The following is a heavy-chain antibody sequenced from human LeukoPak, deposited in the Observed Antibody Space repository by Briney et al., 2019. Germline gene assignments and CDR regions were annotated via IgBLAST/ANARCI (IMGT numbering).Heavy chain of an antibody. D-gene: IGHD4-23*01. CDR1: GFTFSSYS. J-gene: IGHJ4*02. CDR3: ARDPDYGGTPDLDY. Sequence: PGGSLRLSCAASGFTFSSYSMNWVRQAPGKGLEWVSSISSSSSYIYYADSVKGRFTISRDNAKNSLYLQMNSLRAEDTAAYYCARDPDYGGTPDLDYWGQGTLVTVSS. CDR2: ISSSSSYI. V-gene: IGHV3-21*01.